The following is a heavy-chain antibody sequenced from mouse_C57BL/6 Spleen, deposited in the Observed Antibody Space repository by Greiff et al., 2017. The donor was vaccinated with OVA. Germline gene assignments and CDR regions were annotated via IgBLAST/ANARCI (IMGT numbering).Heavy chain of an antibody. CDR2: IDPSDSET. D-gene: IGHD2-3*01. V-gene: IGHV1-52*01. J-gene: IGHJ4*01. CDR3: ARENYDGYFYAMDY. Sequence: QVHVKQPGAELVRPGSSVKLSCKASGYTFTSYWMHWVKQRPIQGLEWIGNIDPSDSETHYNQKFKDKATLTVDKSSSTAYMQLSSLTSEDSAVYYCARENYDGYFYAMDYWGQGTSVTVSS. CDR1: GYTFTSYW.